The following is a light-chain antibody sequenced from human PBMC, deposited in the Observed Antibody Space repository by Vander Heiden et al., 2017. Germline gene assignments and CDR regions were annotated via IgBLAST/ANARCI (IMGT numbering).Light chain of an antibody. Sequence: DIQMTQSPSSLSASVGDRVTITCRASQGISNYLAWYQQKPGKVPKLLIYAASTLQSGVPSRFSGSGSGTDFTLTISSLQPEDVSTYYCQKYNSAPLITFGQGTRLEIK. V-gene: IGKV1-27*01. J-gene: IGKJ5*01. CDR2: AAS. CDR3: QKYNSAPLIT. CDR1: QGISNY.